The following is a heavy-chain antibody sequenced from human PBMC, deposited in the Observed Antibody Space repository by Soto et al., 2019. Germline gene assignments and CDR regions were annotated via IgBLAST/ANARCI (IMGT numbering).Heavy chain of an antibody. CDR1: GFTFSSYT. CDR2: IIPILGIE. D-gene: IGHD3-10*01. V-gene: IGHV1-69*08. Sequence: QVQLVQSGAEVKQPGSSVKVSCTASGFTFSSYTMSWVRQAPGQGLEWMGRIIPILGIENYAQKFQGRVTITADKSTSTAYIEQSSLRSEETAVNYCAREEGYYDGAGSYSPPSEYFQHWGQGTLVTVSS. J-gene: IGHJ1*01. CDR3: AREEGYYDGAGSYSPPSEYFQH.